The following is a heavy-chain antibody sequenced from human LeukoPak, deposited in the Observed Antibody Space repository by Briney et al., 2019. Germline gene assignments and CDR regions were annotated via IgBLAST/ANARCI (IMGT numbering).Heavy chain of an antibody. CDR2: ISYDGSNK. Sequence: GGSLRLSCAASGFTFSSYAMHWVRQAPGKGLEWVAVISYDGSNKYYADSVKGRFTISRHNSKNTLYLQMNSLRAEDTAVYYCARDRRYYDSSGYYYYGMDVWGQGTTVTVSS. CDR3: ARDRRYYDSSGYYYYGMDV. CDR1: GFTFSSYA. D-gene: IGHD3-22*01. J-gene: IGHJ6*02. V-gene: IGHV3-30*04.